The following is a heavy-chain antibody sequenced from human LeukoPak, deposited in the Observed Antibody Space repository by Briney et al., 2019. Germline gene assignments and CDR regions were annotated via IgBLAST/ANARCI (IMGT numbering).Heavy chain of an antibody. CDR3: AREGSYDFWSGPTYYYYMDV. CDR1: GYSISSGYF. CDR2: ISRSGSTK. Sequence: LCLTCNVSGYSISSGYFWGGVGQAPGKGLEWVASISRSGSTKYYADSVKGRFTISRDNAKNSLFLQMNSLRAEDTAVYYCAREGSYDFWSGPTYYYYMDVWGKGTTVTVSS. D-gene: IGHD3-3*01. J-gene: IGHJ6*03. V-gene: IGHV3-11*01.